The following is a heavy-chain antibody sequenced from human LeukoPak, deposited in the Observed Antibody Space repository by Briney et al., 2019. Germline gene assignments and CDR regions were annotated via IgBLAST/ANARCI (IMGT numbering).Heavy chain of an antibody. CDR2: INPSGGST. Sequence: ASVTVSCTASGYTFTSYYMHWVRQAPGQGLEWMGIINPSGGSTSYAQKFQGRVTMTRDTSTSTVYMELSSLRSEDTAVYYCARDTLWSGYYEYYFDYWGQGTLVTVSS. D-gene: IGHD3-3*01. CDR3: ARDTLWSGYYEYYFDY. V-gene: IGHV1-46*01. CDR1: GYTFTSYY. J-gene: IGHJ4*02.